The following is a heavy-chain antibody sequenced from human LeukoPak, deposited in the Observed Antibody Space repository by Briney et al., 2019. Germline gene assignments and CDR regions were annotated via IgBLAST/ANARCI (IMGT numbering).Heavy chain of an antibody. CDR3: AKDPGGEVLPDY. Sequence: GGSLRLSCAASGFTFSSYGMHWVRQAPGKGLEWVAFIRYDGSKKNYADSVKGRFTISRDNSKYTLYLQMNSLRAEDTAVYYCAKDPGGEVLPDYWGQGTLVTVSS. D-gene: IGHD3-10*01. CDR2: IRYDGSKK. V-gene: IGHV3-30*02. J-gene: IGHJ4*02. CDR1: GFTFSSYG.